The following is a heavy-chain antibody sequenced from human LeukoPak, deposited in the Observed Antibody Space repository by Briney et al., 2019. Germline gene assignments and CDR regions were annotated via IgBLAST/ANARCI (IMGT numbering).Heavy chain of an antibody. V-gene: IGHV3-30*04. Sequence: GGSLRLSCAASGFTFSSYAMHWVRQAPGKGLEWVAVISYDGSNKYYADSVKGRFTISRDNSKNTLYLQMNSLRAEDTAVYYCARDKSPVGWYLDYFDYWGQGTLVTVSS. CDR2: ISYDGSNK. CDR3: ARDKSPVGWYLDYFDY. D-gene: IGHD6-19*01. CDR1: GFTFSSYA. J-gene: IGHJ4*02.